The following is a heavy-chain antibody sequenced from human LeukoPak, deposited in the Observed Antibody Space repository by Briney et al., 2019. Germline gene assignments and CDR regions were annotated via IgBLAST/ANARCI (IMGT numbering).Heavy chain of an antibody. D-gene: IGHD1/OR15-1a*01. Sequence: GGSLRLSCAASGFTFSTYAMSWVRQAPGRGLEWVSAISGSGGSTYYADSVKGRFTISRDKSKNTLWLQMNSLRAEDTAVYYCATTSPAFAHGMDVWGQGTTVTVSS. CDR2: ISGSGGST. V-gene: IGHV3-23*01. CDR3: ATTSPAFAHGMDV. CDR1: GFTFSTYA. J-gene: IGHJ6*02.